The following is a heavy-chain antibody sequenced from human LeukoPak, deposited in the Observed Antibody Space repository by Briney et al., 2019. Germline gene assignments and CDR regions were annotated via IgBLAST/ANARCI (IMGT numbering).Heavy chain of an antibody. D-gene: IGHD2-2*01. Sequence: SETLSLTCTVSGGSISSYYWSWIRQPPGKGLEWIGYIYTSGSTNYNPSLKSRVTISVDTSENQFSLKLSSVTAADTAVYYCARQRYNWFDPWGQGTLVTVSS. CDR2: IYTSGST. CDR3: ARQRYNWFDP. J-gene: IGHJ5*02. V-gene: IGHV4-4*09. CDR1: GGSISSYY.